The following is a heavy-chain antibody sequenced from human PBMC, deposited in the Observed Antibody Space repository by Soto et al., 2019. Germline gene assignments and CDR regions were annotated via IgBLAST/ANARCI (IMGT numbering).Heavy chain of an antibody. D-gene: IGHD6-19*01. CDR3: AKDLVAGTIDYYYGMDV. CDR1: GFTFSSYG. V-gene: IGHV3-30*18. Sequence: QVQLVESGGGVVQPGRSLRLSCAASGFTFSSYGMHWVRQAPGKGLEWVAVISYDGSNKYYADSVKGRFTISRDNSKNTLYLQMNSLRAEDTAVYYCAKDLVAGTIDYYYGMDVWGQGTTVTVSS. CDR2: ISYDGSNK. J-gene: IGHJ6*02.